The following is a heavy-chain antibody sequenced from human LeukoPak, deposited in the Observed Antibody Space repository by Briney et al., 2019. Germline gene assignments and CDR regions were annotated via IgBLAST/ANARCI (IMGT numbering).Heavy chain of an antibody. D-gene: IGHD3-22*01. CDR1: GFTFTNYW. Sequence: GGSLRLSCAASGFTFTNYWMDWVRQAPGKGLEWVANVNQDGSGKYYVDSVKGRFTISRDNAKNSLYLQMNSLRAEDTAVYYCARVYYYDSSGYSYYFDYWGQGTLVTVSS. CDR3: ARVYYYDSSGYSYYFDY. CDR2: VNQDGSGK. J-gene: IGHJ4*02. V-gene: IGHV3-7*04.